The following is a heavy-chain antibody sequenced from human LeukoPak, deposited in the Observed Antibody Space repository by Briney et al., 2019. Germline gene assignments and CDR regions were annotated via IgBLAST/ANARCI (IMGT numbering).Heavy chain of an antibody. V-gene: IGHV3-48*01. CDR3: ARGLKGYCSGGSCYPFDY. Sequence: GGSLRLSCAASGFTFSSYSMNWVRQAPGKGLEWVSYISSSSSTIYYADSVKGRFTISRDNAKNSLYLQMNSLRAEDTAVYYCARGLKGYCSGGSCYPFDYWGQGTLVTVSS. D-gene: IGHD2-15*01. CDR1: GFTFSSYS. CDR2: ISSSSSTI. J-gene: IGHJ4*02.